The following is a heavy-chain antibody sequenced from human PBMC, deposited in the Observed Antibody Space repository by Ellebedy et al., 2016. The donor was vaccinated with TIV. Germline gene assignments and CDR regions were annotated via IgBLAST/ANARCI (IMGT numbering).Heavy chain of an antibody. CDR1: GFTFSSYA. J-gene: IGHJ4*02. CDR2: ISGSGGSP. V-gene: IGHV3-23*01. D-gene: IGHD6-19*01. Sequence: GGSLRLSCAASGFTFSSYAMSWVRQAPGKGLEWVSAISGSGGSPYYADPVKGRFTISRDDSKNTLYLQMNSLRAEDTAVYYCASTTAPSIAVAGTGRYYFDYWGQGTLVTVSS. CDR3: ASTTAPSIAVAGTGRYYFDY.